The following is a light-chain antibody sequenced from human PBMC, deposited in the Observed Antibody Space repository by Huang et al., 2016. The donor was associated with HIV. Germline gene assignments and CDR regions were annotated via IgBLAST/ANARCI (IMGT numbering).Light chain of an antibody. V-gene: IGKV3-11*01. CDR3: QQRSNWPALT. CDR2: GAS. CDR1: QSVSSY. Sequence: EIVLTQSPATLSLSPGERATLSCRASQSVSSYFAWYQHKPGQAPRLLIYGASNRATGIPARFSGSGSGTDFTLTISSLEPEDFAIYYCQQRSNWPALTFGGGTKVEIK. J-gene: IGKJ4*01.